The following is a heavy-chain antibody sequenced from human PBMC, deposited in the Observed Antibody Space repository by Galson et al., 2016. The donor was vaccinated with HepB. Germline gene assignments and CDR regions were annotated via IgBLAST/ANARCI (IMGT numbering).Heavy chain of an antibody. Sequence: SVKVSCKASGVTFRSYIISWVRQAPGQGLEWMGGIIPIFDIVKSAQKFQGRVTITADASTSTAYMELSSLRPEDTAVYYCATKPRYCGGENCYYFGMDVWGQGTTVTVSS. CDR2: IIPIFDIV. CDR1: GVTFRSYI. D-gene: IGHD2-21*01. J-gene: IGHJ6*02. V-gene: IGHV1-69*13. CDR3: ATKPRYCGGENCYYFGMDV.